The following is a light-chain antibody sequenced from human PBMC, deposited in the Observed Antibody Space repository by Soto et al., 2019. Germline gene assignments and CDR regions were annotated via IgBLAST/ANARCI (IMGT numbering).Light chain of an antibody. V-gene: IGLV2-8*01. Sequence: QSVLTQPPSASGSPGQSVTISCTGTSSDVGNYNYVSWYQQYPGKAPKLMIYEVSKRPSGVPDRFSGSKSGNTASLTVSGLQAEDEADYYCSSYAGSNILYVFGTGTKVTVL. CDR3: SSYAGSNILYV. J-gene: IGLJ1*01. CDR1: SSDVGNYNY. CDR2: EVS.